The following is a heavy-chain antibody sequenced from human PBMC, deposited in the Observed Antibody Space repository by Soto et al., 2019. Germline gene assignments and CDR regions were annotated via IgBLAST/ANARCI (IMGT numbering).Heavy chain of an antibody. Sequence: GGSLRLSCAASGFTFSSYAMSWVRQAPGKGLEWVSAISGSGGRTYYADSVKGRFTISRDNSKNTLYLQMNSLRAEDTSVYYCAKAVQQLAYLDYRGQGTLVTVSS. CDR1: GFTFSSYA. D-gene: IGHD6-13*01. V-gene: IGHV3-23*01. CDR2: ISGSGGRT. CDR3: AKAVQQLAYLDY. J-gene: IGHJ4*02.